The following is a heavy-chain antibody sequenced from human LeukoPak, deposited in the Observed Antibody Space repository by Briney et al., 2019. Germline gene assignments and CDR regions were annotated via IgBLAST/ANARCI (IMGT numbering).Heavy chain of an antibody. J-gene: IGHJ6*03. V-gene: IGHV3-23*01. CDR3: AKDFFGSGGNYYYYYMDV. CDR2: ISGSGGST. D-gene: IGHD3-10*01. Sequence: GGSLRLTCAASGFTFSSYAMSWVRQAPGKGLEWVSAISGSGGSTYYADSVKGRFTISRDNSKNTLYLQMNSLRAEDTAVYYCAKDFFGSGGNYYYYYMDVWGKGTTVTVSS. CDR1: GFTFSSYA.